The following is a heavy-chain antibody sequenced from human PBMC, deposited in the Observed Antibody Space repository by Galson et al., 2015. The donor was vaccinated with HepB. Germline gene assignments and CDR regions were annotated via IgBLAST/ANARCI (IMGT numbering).Heavy chain of an antibody. CDR2: ISGSGGST. V-gene: IGHV3-23*01. CDR1: GFTFSSYA. D-gene: IGHD4-17*01. CDR3: AKYYGDYGAFDY. J-gene: IGHJ4*02. Sequence: LRLSCAASGFTFSSYAMSWVRQAPGKGLEWVSAISGSGGSTYYADSVKGRFTISRDNSKNTLYLQMNSLRAEDTAVYYCAKYYGDYGAFDYWGQGTLVTVSS.